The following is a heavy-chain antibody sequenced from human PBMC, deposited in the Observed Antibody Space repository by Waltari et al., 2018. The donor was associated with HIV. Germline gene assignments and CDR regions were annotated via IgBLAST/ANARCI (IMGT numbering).Heavy chain of an antibody. CDR1: GGSISSSSHY. D-gene: IGHD3-22*01. CDR3: ARQGYYYDSSGYYTGAFDI. CDR2: IYYSGST. Sequence: QLQLQESGPGLVKPSETLSLTCTVSGGSISSSSHYWGWIRQPPGKGLERVGSIYYSGSTYYNPSLKSRVTISVDTSKNQFSLKLSSVTAADTAVYYCARQGYYYDSSGYYTGAFDIWGQGTVVTVSS. J-gene: IGHJ3*02. V-gene: IGHV4-39*01.